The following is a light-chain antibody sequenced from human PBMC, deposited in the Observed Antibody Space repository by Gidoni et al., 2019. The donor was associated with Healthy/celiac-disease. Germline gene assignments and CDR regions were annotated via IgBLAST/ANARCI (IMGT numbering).Light chain of an antibody. J-gene: IGKJ1*01. CDR1: QSISSY. CDR3: QQSYSTPRT. V-gene: IGKV1-39*01. Sequence: DIQMTQSPSSLSASVGDRVTITCRASQSISSYLNWYQQKPGKAPKLLIYAASSLQSGVASGFSGRGSGTDFTLPISSLQPEDFATYYCQQSYSTPRTFGQGTKVEIK. CDR2: AAS.